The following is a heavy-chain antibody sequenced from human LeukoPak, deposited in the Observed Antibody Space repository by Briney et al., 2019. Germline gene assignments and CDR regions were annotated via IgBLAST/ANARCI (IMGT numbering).Heavy chain of an antibody. CDR2: INPNSGGT. D-gene: IGHD2-8*01. V-gene: IGHV1-2*02. J-gene: IGHJ4*02. Sequence: ASVKVSCKASGYTFTAYYIHWVRQAPGQGLEWMGWINPNSGGTNYAQKLQGRVTMTTDTSTSTAYMELRSLRSDDTAVYYCARDHCTNGVCYNVPTDYWGQGTLVTVSS. CDR3: ARDHCTNGVCYNVPTDY. CDR1: GYTFTAYY.